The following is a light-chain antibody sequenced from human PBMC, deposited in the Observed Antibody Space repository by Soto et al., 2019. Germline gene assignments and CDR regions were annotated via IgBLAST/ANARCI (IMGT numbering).Light chain of an antibody. CDR1: QSISSY. J-gene: IGKJ5*01. CDR2: DTS. CDR3: QQSYSTFVT. V-gene: IGKV1-39*01. Sequence: DIQMTHSPSSLSASLVDRFTITCRASQSISSYLNWYQQKPGKAPNLLIYDTSSLQSGVPSRFSGSRSGTDFTLTISSLQPEDFATYYCQQSYSTFVTFGQGTRLEIK.